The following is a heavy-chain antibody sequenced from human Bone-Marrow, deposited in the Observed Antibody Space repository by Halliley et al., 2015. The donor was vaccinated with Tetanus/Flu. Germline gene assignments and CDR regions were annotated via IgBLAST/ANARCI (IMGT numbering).Heavy chain of an antibody. CDR1: GFIFNEHH. D-gene: IGHD5-12*01. CDR2: INFDGSGT. V-gene: IGHV3-74*01. CDR3: VRDRGYGEVHLWNKYFDY. J-gene: IGHJ4*02. Sequence: SLRLSCTASGFIFNEHHIHWVRQPPGKGLIWVSEINFDGSGTRYADSVKGRFTISRDNAKNTLYLQMNSLRAEDTAVYYCVRDRGYGEVHLWNKYFDYWGQGALVTVSS.